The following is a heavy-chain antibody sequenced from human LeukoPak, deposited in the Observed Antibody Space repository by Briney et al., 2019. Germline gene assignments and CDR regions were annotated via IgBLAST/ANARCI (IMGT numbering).Heavy chain of an antibody. Sequence: GGSLRLSCAASGFTFSSYAMHWVRQAPGKGLEYVSAISSNGGSTYYANSVKCRFTISRDNSKTTLYLQMGSLRAEDMAVYFFSRQQAAYDILTGYYTLGYWGQGTLVTVSS. J-gene: IGHJ4*02. CDR3: SRQQAAYDILTGYYTLGY. V-gene: IGHV3-64*01. D-gene: IGHD3-9*01. CDR1: GFTFSSYA. CDR2: ISSNGGST.